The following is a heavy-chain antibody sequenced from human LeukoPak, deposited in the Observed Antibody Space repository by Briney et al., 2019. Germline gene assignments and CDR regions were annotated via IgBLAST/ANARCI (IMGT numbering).Heavy chain of an antibody. Sequence: GRSLRLSCSVSGFTFEDYAMHWVRPAPGKGLEWVSGISWNSGSIDYVESVKGRFTISRDNAENSLYLQMNSLRPEDTALYYCAKGSGRYWTFFDFWGKGTLVAVSS. J-gene: IGHJ4*02. D-gene: IGHD1-26*01. V-gene: IGHV3-9*01. CDR2: ISWNSGSI. CDR1: GFTFEDYA. CDR3: AKGSGRYWTFFDF.